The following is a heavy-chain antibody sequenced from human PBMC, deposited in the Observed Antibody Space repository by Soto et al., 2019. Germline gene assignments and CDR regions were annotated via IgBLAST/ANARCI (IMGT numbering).Heavy chain of an antibody. V-gene: IGHV3-74*01. CDR3: GRDGGRGGDLDY. CDR1: GFTFSNYW. J-gene: IGHJ4*02. Sequence: EVQLVESGGGLVQHGGSLRLSCAASGFTFSNYWMDWVRQAPGKGLVWVSRIKRDGSSISYADSVKGRVTISRDNAKNTLYLQMSSPRPEDTAVYYCGRDGGRGGDLDYWGQGTLVTVSS. D-gene: IGHD2-21*02. CDR2: IKRDGSSI.